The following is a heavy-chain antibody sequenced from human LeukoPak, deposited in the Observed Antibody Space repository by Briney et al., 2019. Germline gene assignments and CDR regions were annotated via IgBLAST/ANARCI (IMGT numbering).Heavy chain of an antibody. CDR3: ARGHNFGFDY. CDR2: THYMFKWYN. D-gene: IGHD1-1*01. V-gene: IGHV6-1*01. CDR1: GDSVSRNTAG. J-gene: IGHJ4*02. Sequence: SQTLSLTCAISGDSVSRNTAGWNWIRQSPSRGLEWLGRTHYMFKWYNDYAVSVKSRITIDSDTSKNHFSLQLNSVTPEDTAVYYCARGHNFGFDYWGQGTLVTVSS.